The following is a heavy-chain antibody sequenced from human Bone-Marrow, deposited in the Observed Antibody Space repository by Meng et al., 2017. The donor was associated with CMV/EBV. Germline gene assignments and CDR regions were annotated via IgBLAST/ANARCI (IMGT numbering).Heavy chain of an antibody. CDR2: IYYSGST. CDR3: ARVIGSLVDELPWYFDY. Sequence: QPQLQESGPGLGKPSETLSLTCTVACGSTSVSSYFWGWIRQPPGKGLEWIGSIYYSGSTYYNPSLKSRVTISVDTPKIQFSLKLSSVTAADTAVYYCARVIGSLVDELPWYFDYWGQGTLVTVSS. CDR1: CGSTSVSSYF. J-gene: IGHJ4*02. V-gene: IGHV4-39*07. D-gene: IGHD3-10*01.